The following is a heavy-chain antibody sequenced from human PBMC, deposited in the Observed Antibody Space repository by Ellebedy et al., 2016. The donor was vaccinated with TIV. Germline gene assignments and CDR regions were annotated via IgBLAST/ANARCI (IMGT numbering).Heavy chain of an antibody. J-gene: IGHJ5*02. CDR3: VGAVPNWFDP. D-gene: IGHD6-6*01. Sequence: GESLKISCAASGFTFSSYWMSWVRQAPGKGLEWVANIKEEGSEKNYVDSVKGRFTISRDNAKNSLYLQMNSLGADDTAVYYCVGAVPNWFDPWGQGTLVTVSS. V-gene: IGHV3-7*01. CDR1: GFTFSSYW. CDR2: IKEEGSEK.